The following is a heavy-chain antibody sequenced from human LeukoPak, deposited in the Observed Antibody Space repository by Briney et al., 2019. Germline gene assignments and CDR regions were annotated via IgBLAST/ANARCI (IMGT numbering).Heavy chain of an antibody. J-gene: IGHJ4*02. CDR1: GGSISGSSYY. D-gene: IGHD2-15*01. V-gene: IGHV4-61*02. CDR3: ARESVVAARPFDY. CDR2: IYTSGNT. Sequence: KPSETLSLTCTVSGGSISGSSYYWNWIRQPAGKGLEWIGRIYTSGNTNYNPSLKSRVTISLDTSKNQFSLKLSSVTAADTAVYYCARESVVAARPFDYWGQGTLVTVSS.